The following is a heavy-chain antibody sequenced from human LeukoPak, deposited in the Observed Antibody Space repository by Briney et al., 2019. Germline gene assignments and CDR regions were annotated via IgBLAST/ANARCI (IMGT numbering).Heavy chain of an antibody. D-gene: IGHD1-14*01. J-gene: IGHJ5*02. CDR3: ARIPSRISWFDP. V-gene: IGHV4-39*02. Sequence: PSETLSLTCTVSGGSISSSSYYWGWIRQPPGKGLEWIGSIYYSGSTYYNPSLKSRVTISVDTSKNHFSLKLSSVTAADTAVYYCARIPSRISWFDPWGQGTLVTVSS. CDR1: GGSISSSSYY. CDR2: IYYSGST.